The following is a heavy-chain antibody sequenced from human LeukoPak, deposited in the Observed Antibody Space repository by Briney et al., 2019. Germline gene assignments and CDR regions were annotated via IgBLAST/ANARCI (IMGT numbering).Heavy chain of an antibody. D-gene: IGHD1-26*01. CDR1: GFTFDDYG. J-gene: IGHJ4*02. Sequence: GGSLRLSCAASGFTFDDYGMSWVRQAPGKGLEWVSGINWNGGSTGYADSVKGRFTISRDNAKNSLYLQMNSLRAVDTALYYCARALYSGSYKGADYWGQGTLVTVSS. CDR3: ARALYSGSYKGADY. V-gene: IGHV3-20*04. CDR2: INWNGGST.